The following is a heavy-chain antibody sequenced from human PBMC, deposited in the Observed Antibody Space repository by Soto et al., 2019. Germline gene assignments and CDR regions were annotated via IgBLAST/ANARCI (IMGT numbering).Heavy chain of an antibody. J-gene: IGHJ4*02. D-gene: IGHD2-15*01. CDR2: ISYDGSNK. CDR1: GFTFSSYA. CDR3: ARDRGYCSGGSCYGLFDS. Sequence: QVQLVESGGGVVQPGRSLRLSCAASGFTFSSYAMHWVRQAPGKGLEWVAVISYDGSNKYYADSVKGRFTISRDNSKNTLYLQMNSLRAEDTAVYYCARDRGYCSGGSCYGLFDSWGQGTLVTVSS. V-gene: IGHV3-30-3*01.